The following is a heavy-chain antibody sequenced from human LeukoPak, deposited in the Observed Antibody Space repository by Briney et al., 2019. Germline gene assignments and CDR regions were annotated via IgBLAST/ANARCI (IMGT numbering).Heavy chain of an antibody. CDR2: ISGSGGST. Sequence: GGSLRLSCEASGFTFSSYAMSWVRQAPGKGLEWVSAISGSGGSTYYADSVKGRFTISRDNSKNTLYLQMNSLRAEDTAVYYCAKDIGDILTGYYPVYWGQGTLVTVSS. J-gene: IGHJ4*02. D-gene: IGHD3-9*01. CDR1: GFTFSSYA. CDR3: AKDIGDILTGYYPVY. V-gene: IGHV3-23*01.